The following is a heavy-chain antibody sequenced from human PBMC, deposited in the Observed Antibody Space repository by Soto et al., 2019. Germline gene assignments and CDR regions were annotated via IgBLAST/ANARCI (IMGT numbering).Heavy chain of an antibody. CDR2: ISYDGSNK. CDR1: GFTCSSYA. CDR3: ARDPRNRFLRYFDWPYGMDV. D-gene: IGHD3-9*01. V-gene: IGHV3-30-3*01. Sequence: QVQLVESGGGVVQPGRSLRLSCAASGFTCSSYAMHWVRQAPGKGLEWVAVISYDGSNKYYADSVKGRFTISRDNSKNTLYLQMNSLRAEDTAVYYCARDPRNRFLRYFDWPYGMDVWGQGTTVTVSS. J-gene: IGHJ6*02.